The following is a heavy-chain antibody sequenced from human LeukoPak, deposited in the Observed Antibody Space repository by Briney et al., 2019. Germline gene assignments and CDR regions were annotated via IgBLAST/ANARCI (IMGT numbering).Heavy chain of an antibody. CDR1: GDSLSSGYYY. CDR3: ARAPGAFCDY. J-gene: IGHJ4*02. Sequence: SETLSLTCTVSGDSLSSGYYYWSWIRQPPGKGLEWIGYIYYNGDTYYNPSLKSRVTISIDRSENQFSLKLNSVTAADTAVYYCARAPGAFCDYWGQGTLVTVSS. D-gene: IGHD3-3*01. CDR2: IYYNGDT. V-gene: IGHV4-30-2*01.